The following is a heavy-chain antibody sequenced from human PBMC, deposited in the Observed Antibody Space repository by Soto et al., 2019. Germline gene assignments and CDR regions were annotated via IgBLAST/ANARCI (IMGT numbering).Heavy chain of an antibody. Sequence: ASVKVSCKASGYTFTCYYMHWVRQAPGQGLEWMGWINPNSGGTNYAQKFQGRVTMTRDTSIRTAYMELRRLRSDDTAVYYCARAPRGFGLDPWGQGTLVTVSS. CDR3: ARAPRGFGLDP. CDR2: INPNSGGT. D-gene: IGHD3-10*01. J-gene: IGHJ5*02. CDR1: GYTFTCYY. V-gene: IGHV1-2*02.